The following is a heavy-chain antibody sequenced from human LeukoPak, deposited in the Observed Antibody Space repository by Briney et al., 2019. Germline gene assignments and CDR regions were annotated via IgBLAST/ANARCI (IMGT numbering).Heavy chain of an antibody. Sequence: SETLSLTCTVSGASISSYYWSWIRQSPGKGLEWIGYIYNSGSTNYNPSLRSRVNIAVDTSKNQFSLKLTSVTAADTAVYYCARSEKVATATGWFDPWGQGTLVTVSS. CDR1: GASISSYY. J-gene: IGHJ5*02. V-gene: IGHV4-59*01. CDR3: ARSEKVATATGWFDP. D-gene: IGHD5-12*01. CDR2: IYNSGST.